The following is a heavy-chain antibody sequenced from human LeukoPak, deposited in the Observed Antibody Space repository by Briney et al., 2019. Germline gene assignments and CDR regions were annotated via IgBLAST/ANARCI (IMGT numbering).Heavy chain of an antibody. D-gene: IGHD3-22*01. J-gene: IGHJ5*02. V-gene: IGHV1-2*02. CDR1: GYTFTGYY. CDR2: INPNSGGT. CDR3: ARERYYYDSSGYYPGYWFDP. Sequence: ASVKVSCKASGYTFTGYYMHWVRQAPGQGLEWMGWINPNSGGTNYAQKFQGRVTMTRDTSISTAYMELSRLRSDDTAVYYCARERYYYDSSGYYPGYWFDPWGQGTLVTVSS.